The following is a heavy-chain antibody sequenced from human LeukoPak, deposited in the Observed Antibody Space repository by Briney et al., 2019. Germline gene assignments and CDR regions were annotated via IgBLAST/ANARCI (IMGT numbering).Heavy chain of an antibody. J-gene: IGHJ4*02. V-gene: IGHV1-2*02. D-gene: IGHD3-10*01. Sequence: ASVKVSCKASGYTFTGYYMHWVRQAPGQGLEWMGCINPNRGDTKSPQKFHGRVTMTTDTSTSTAYMELRSLRSDDTAVYYCASGDPSGAYFDYWGQGTLVTVSS. CDR1: GYTFTGYY. CDR3: ASGDPSGAYFDY. CDR2: INPNRGDT.